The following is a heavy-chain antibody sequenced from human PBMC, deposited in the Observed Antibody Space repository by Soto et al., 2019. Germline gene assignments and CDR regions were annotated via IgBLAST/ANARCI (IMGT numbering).Heavy chain of an antibody. CDR2: INHSGNT. Sequence: SETLSLTCAVYGASLSDNYCNWLRQPPGKGLEWIGEINHSGNTNYNPSLRSRVTISIDTSKNQLSLNLRSVSAADTAVYYCARGRGGFDAWGQGTPVTVSS. CDR3: ARGRGGFDA. V-gene: IGHV4-34*01. CDR1: GASLSDNY. J-gene: IGHJ5*02.